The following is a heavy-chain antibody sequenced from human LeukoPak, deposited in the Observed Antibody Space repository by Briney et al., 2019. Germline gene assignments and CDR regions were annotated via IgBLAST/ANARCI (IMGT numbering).Heavy chain of an antibody. Sequence: GGSLRLSCAASGFPFSSYTMNWVRQAPGEGLEWVSGINSGSTNIYYADSLKGRFTISRDNAKSSLYLQTDSLRAEDTAMYYCATGYSSSSGRVDYWGQGTLVTVSS. CDR1: GFPFSSYT. J-gene: IGHJ4*02. CDR2: INSGSTNI. CDR3: ATGYSSSSGRVDY. D-gene: IGHD6-6*01. V-gene: IGHV3-21*01.